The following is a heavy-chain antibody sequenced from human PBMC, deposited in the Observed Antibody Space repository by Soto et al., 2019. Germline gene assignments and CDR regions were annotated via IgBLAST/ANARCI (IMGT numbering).Heavy chain of an antibody. Sequence: QITLNESGPTVVRPTETLTLTCRFSGFSLTTSGVGVCWVRQSPGKAPEWLALIYWDDDKRYSESLKSRLTITQDSSKNQVVLTVANLDPTDTATYYCAHRVLRTVFGLVTTTAIYFDFWGQGTPVAVSS. CDR1: GFSLTTSGVG. D-gene: IGHD3-3*01. V-gene: IGHV2-5*02. CDR3: AHRVLRTVFGLVTTTAIYFDF. J-gene: IGHJ4*02. CDR2: IYWDDDK.